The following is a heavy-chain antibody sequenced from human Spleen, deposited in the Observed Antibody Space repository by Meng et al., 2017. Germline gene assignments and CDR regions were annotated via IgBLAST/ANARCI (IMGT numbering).Heavy chain of an antibody. CDR1: GGSFSDYY. Sequence: QVQLQEWGAGLLKPSVTLSLPCVVSGGSFSDYYWSWIRQPPGKGLEWIGGINHSGSTNYNPSLESRATISVDTSQNNLSLKLSSVTAADSAVYYCARGPTTMAHDFDYWGQGTLVTVSS. V-gene: IGHV4-34*01. CDR3: ARGPTTMAHDFDY. D-gene: IGHD4-11*01. CDR2: INHSGST. J-gene: IGHJ4*02.